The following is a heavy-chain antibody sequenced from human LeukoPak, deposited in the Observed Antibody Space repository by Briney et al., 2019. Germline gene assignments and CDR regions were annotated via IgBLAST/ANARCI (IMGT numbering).Heavy chain of an antibody. CDR3: ARGGRYDSSGYLHYFDY. D-gene: IGHD3-22*01. CDR1: GFTFSSYG. V-gene: IGHV3-30*03. J-gene: IGHJ4*02. CDR2: ISYDGSNK. Sequence: PGRSLRLSCAASGFTFSSYGMHWVRQAPGKGLEWVAVISYDGSNKYYADSVKGRFTISRDNSKNTLYLQMNSLRAEDTAVYYCARGGRYDSSGYLHYFDYWSQGTLVTVSS.